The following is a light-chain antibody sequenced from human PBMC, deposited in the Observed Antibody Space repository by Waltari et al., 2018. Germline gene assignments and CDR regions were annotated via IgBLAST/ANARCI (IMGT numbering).Light chain of an antibody. CDR1: SGDIGGSDF. CDR3: SSPSTNNVVV. J-gene: IGLJ2*01. V-gene: IGLV2-14*01. CDR2: DVN. Sequence: QSALTQPASVSASPGQSITISCTGNSGDIGGSDFVLWYQHHPGRAPKVLIFDVNHRPSGISDRFSGSKSGNTASLTISGLQAEDDADYYCSSPSTNNVVVFGGGTKVTVL.